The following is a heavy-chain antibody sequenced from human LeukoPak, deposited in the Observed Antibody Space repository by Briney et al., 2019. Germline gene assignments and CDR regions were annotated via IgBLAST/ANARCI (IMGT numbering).Heavy chain of an antibody. V-gene: IGHV3-23*01. CDR2: ISGSGSTT. J-gene: IGHJ4*02. CDR1: GFSFSSYA. Sequence: GGSLILSCAASGFSFSSYATTWVRQAPGKGLEWVSTISGSGSTTYYADSVKGRLTISRDNSKNTLYLQMNSLRAEDTALYYCAKGLRYSDYWGQGTLVTISS. D-gene: IGHD4-17*01. CDR3: AKGLRYSDY.